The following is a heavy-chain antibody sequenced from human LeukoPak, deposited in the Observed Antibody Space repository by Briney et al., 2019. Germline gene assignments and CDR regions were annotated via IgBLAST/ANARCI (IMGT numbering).Heavy chain of an antibody. CDR1: GYTFTSYG. CDR3: ASREEYYYDSSGYPAAFDI. D-gene: IGHD3-22*01. J-gene: IGHJ3*02. V-gene: IGHV1-18*01. CDR2: ISAYNGNT. Sequence: ASVKVSCKASGYTFTSYGICWVRQAPGQGLEWMGWISAYNGNTNYAQKLQGRVTMTTDTSTSTAYMELRSLRSDDTAVYYCASREEYYYDSSGYPAAFDIWGQGTMVTVSS.